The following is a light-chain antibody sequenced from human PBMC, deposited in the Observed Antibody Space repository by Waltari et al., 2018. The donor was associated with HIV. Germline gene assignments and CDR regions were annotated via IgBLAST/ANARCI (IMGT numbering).Light chain of an antibody. CDR1: QSAISY. J-gene: IGKJ2*01. V-gene: IGKV1-39*01. Sequence: DIEMTQSPSSLSASVGERVTITCRASQSAISYVNWYQQKPGTAPKLLIYAASSLRGGVPSRFSGSGSGTDFTLTISSLQPEDFASYYCQQTYSLPYTFGQGTKLEIK. CDR3: QQTYSLPYT. CDR2: AAS.